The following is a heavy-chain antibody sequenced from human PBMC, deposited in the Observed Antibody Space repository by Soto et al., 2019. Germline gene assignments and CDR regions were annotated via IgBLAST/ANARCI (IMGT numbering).Heavy chain of an antibody. J-gene: IGHJ4*02. CDR1: GGSISSSSYY. Sequence: QLQLQESGPGLVKPSETLSLTCTVSGGSISSSSYYWGWIRQPPGKGLEWIGSIYYSGSTYYNPSLKSRVTISVYTSKNQFSLKLSSVTAADTAVYYCARAGGITIFGVGITDFDYWGQGTLVTVSS. D-gene: IGHD3-3*01. CDR3: ARAGGITIFGVGITDFDY. CDR2: IYYSGST. V-gene: IGHV4-39*01.